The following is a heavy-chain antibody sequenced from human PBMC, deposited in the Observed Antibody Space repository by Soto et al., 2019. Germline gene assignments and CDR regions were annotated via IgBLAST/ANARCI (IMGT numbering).Heavy chain of an antibody. D-gene: IGHD3-10*01. Sequence: EVQLVESGGGLVQPGGSLSLSCAASGFTFSSYWMHWVRQVPGKGLLWVSRIDEYGSTINYADSVKGRFTISRDNAKNTLYLEMNSLRAEDTALYYCTRDIGGKGAYWGQGILVTVSS. V-gene: IGHV3-74*01. J-gene: IGHJ4*02. CDR1: GFTFSSYW. CDR3: TRDIGGKGAY. CDR2: IDEYGSTI.